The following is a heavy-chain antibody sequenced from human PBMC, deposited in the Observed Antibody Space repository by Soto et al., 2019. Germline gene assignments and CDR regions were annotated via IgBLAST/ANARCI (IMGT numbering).Heavy chain of an antibody. CDR1: GFTFSSYE. Sequence: LRLSCAASGFTFSSYEMNWVRQAPGKGLEWVSYISSSGSTIYYADSVKGRFTISRDNAKNSLYLQMNSLRAEDTAVYYCARGKHSSSWAFDYWGQGTLVTVSS. V-gene: IGHV3-48*03. D-gene: IGHD6-6*01. CDR2: ISSSGSTI. CDR3: ARGKHSSSWAFDY. J-gene: IGHJ4*02.